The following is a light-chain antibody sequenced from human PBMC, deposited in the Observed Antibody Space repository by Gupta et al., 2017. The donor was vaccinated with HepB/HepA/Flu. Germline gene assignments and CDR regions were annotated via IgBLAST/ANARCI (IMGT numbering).Light chain of an antibody. Sequence: QPALSQPASMSGSPRQSNTIPCTGTSSGISTYNSVSWYQQYPGRAPKLIMFDVSNRPSGVSHRFSGSRSGNTASLTISGLQAEDEGDYYCCSYTGTSTGGVFGGGTKLTVL. J-gene: IGLJ3*02. V-gene: IGLV2-14*01. CDR1: SSGISTYNS. CDR2: DVS. CDR3: CSYTGTSTGGV.